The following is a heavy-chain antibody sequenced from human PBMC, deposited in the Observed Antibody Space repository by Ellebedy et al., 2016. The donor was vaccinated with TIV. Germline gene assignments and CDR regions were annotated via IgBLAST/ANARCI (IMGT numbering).Heavy chain of an antibody. D-gene: IGHD4-17*01. CDR3: ARRASYGDYAVQVNPWFDP. Sequence: GESLKISCAASGFNFSSYWMTWVRQAPGKGLEWVAKIRQEGDEIYYVESVKGRFTISRDNAKNSLFLQMNSPRVEDTAVYYCARRASYGDYAVQVNPWFDPWGQGTLVTVSS. V-gene: IGHV3-7*01. J-gene: IGHJ5*02. CDR1: GFNFSSYW. CDR2: IRQEGDEI.